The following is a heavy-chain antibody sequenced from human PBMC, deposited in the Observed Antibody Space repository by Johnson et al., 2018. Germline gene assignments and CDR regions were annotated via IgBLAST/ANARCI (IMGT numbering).Heavy chain of an antibody. D-gene: IGHD1-14*01. J-gene: IGHJ1*01. CDR2: IIPKFDTA. V-gene: IGHV1-69*01. Sequence: QVQLVESGAEVKKPGSSVKVSCKASGGTFKSYAITWLRQAPGQGFEWMGGIIPKFDTANYAQKFQDRVTITADESTGTAYMELSSLTFEDTAVYYCAGGFSYKTDWGQGTQVTVSS. CDR3: AGGFSYKTD. CDR1: GGTFKSYA.